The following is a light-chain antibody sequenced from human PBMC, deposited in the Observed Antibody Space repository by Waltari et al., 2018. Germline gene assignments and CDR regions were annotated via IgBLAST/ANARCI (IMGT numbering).Light chain of an antibody. Sequence: QSALTQPRSVSGSPGQSVTISCTGTRSAVGGYNFVSWYQQHPGKAPKLIIYDVNKRPPGVPDRFSGSKSGNMASLTISGLQAEDEADYHCCSYAGSYSLVFGGGTKLTVL. CDR3: CSYAGSYSLV. CDR1: RSAVGGYNF. V-gene: IGLV2-11*01. J-gene: IGLJ2*01. CDR2: DVN.